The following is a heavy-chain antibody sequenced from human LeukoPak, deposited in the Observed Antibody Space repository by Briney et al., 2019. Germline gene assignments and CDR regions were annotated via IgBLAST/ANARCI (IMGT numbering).Heavy chain of an antibody. J-gene: IGHJ4*02. CDR2: IYYSGIT. D-gene: IGHD1-26*01. V-gene: IGHV4-30-4*08. CDR3: ARASSGSYSDY. CDR1: GGSISSGDYY. Sequence: SQTLSLXCTVSGGSISSGDYYWSWIRQPPGKGLEWIGYIYYSGITYYNPSLKSRVTISVDTSKNQFSLKLSSVTAADTAVYYCARASSGSYSDYWGQGTLVTVSS.